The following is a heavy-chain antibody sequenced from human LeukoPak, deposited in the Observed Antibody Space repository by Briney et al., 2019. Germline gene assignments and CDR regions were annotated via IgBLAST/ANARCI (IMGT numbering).Heavy chain of an antibody. CDR2: IIPNLGIA. Sequence: SVKVSCKASGGTFSSYAISWVRQAPGQGLEWMGRIIPNLGIANYAQKFQGRVTITADKSTSTAYMELSGLRSEDTAVYYCARDMTTVTTGSFDYWGQGTLVTVSS. V-gene: IGHV1-69*04. D-gene: IGHD4-17*01. CDR1: GGTFSSYA. CDR3: ARDMTTVTTGSFDY. J-gene: IGHJ4*02.